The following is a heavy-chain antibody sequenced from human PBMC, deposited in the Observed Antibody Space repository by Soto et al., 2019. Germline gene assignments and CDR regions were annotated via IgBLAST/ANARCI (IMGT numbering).Heavy chain of an antibody. Sequence: QVQLVQSGAEVKKPGASVKVSCXASGXXFTNYGITWVRQAPGXGLEWMGWISDYNGNTFYGKKFQGRVTMTTDTSTRTAYMELKSLRSDDTAVYYCARXXYXXXXXXXXXXXXXGXDAWGQGTTVTVSS. D-gene: IGHD1-20*01. J-gene: IGHJ6*02. CDR3: ARXXYXXXXXXXXXXXXXGXDA. V-gene: IGHV1-18*01. CDR2: ISDYNGNT. CDR1: GXXFTNYG.